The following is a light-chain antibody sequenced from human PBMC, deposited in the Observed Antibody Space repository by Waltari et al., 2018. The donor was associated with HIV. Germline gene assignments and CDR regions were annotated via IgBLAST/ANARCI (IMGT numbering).Light chain of an antibody. CDR1: TSNLGGGYA. Sequence: QSVLTQPPSVSGAPGQRVTISCTGSTSNLGGGYAVYWYQQLPGTAPKLLIYGTSNRPSGVPDRFSVSKSGTSASLAITGLRAEDEADYYCQSYDISLSASFGGGTKLTVL. V-gene: IGLV1-40*01. CDR3: QSYDISLSAS. CDR2: GTS. J-gene: IGLJ2*01.